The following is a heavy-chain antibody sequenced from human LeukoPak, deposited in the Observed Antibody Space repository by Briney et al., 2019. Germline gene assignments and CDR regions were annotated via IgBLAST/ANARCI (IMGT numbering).Heavy chain of an antibody. D-gene: IGHD6-19*01. J-gene: IGHJ4*02. CDR3: ANRRVHAYSSGWYNTDY. CDR2: MSGSGGST. Sequence: GGSLRLSCAASGFTFSSYAMSWVRQAPGKGLGWVSAMSGSGGSTYYADSVKGRFTISSDNSKNTLYLQMNSLRAEDTAVYYCANRRVHAYSSGWYNTDYWGQGTLVTVSS. CDR1: GFTFSSYA. V-gene: IGHV3-23*01.